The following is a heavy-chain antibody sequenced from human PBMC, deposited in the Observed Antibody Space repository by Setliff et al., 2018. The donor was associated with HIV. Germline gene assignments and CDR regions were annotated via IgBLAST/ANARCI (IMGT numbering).Heavy chain of an antibody. V-gene: IGHV4-30-2*01. CDR1: GGSISSGVYS. CDR2: IYHSGIT. Sequence: PSETLSLTCAVSGGSISSGVYSWNWIRQPPGKGLEWIGYIYHSGITYYNPSLKSRVTISVDRSKTQFSLKLSSVTAADTAVYYCARGSITMVRGVTGWFDPWGQGTLVTVS. CDR3: ARGSITMVRGVTGWFDP. D-gene: IGHD3-10*01. J-gene: IGHJ5*02.